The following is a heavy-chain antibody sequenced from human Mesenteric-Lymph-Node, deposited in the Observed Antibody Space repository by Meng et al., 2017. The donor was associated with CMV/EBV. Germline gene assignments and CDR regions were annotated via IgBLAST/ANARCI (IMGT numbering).Heavy chain of an antibody. J-gene: IGHJ4*02. V-gene: IGHV1-69*02. CDR2: IIPILGII. CDR1: GGTFSSYT. D-gene: IGHD1-20*01. CDR3: ASSPNWRTPYYFDY. Sequence: SVKVSCKASGGTFSSYTVNWVRQAPGQGLEWMGRIIPILGIINYAQKFQGRVTITADKSTNTAYMEVSSLTSEDTAVYYCASSPNWRTPYYFDYWGQGTLVTVSS.